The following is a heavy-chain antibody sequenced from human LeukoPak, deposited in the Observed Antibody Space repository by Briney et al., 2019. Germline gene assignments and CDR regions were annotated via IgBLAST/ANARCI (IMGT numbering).Heavy chain of an antibody. CDR2: ISGSGGRT. CDR3: ARDDDTTGRYSRFDY. CDR1: GFTFSNYA. J-gene: IGHJ4*02. V-gene: IGHV3-23*01. Sequence: GGSLRLSCTASGFTFSNYAMSWVRQAPGKGLEWVSAISGSGGRTDHADSVKGRFTVSRDTSKHTLYLQMSSLRAEDTAVYFCARDDDTTGRYSRFDYWGQGTLVTVSS. D-gene: IGHD3-22*01.